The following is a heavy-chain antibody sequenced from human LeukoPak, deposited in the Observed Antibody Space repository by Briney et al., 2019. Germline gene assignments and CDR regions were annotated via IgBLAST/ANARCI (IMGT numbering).Heavy chain of an antibody. CDR1: GYTFTNYW. D-gene: IGHD2-15*01. CDR3: ARSGRLGYCSGGSCFRWDY. Sequence: ASVKVSCKTSGYTFTNYWIGWVRQMPGKGLEWMGIIYPDDSDTKYRPSFQGQVTISADKSISTAYLQWSSLKASDTAMYYCARSGRLGYCSGGSCFRWDYWGQGTLVTVSS. CDR2: IYPDDSDT. J-gene: IGHJ4*02. V-gene: IGHV5-51*01.